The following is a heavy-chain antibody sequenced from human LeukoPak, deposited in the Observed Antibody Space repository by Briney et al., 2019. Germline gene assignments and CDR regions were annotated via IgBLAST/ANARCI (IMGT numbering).Heavy chain of an antibody. V-gene: IGHV3-15*01. CDR1: GFTFSNAW. CDR2: IKSKTDGGTT. Sequence: PGGSLRLSCAASGFTFSNAWMGWVRQAPGKGLEWVGRIKSKTDGGTTDYAAPVKGRFTISRDDSKNTLYLQTNSLKTEDTAVYYCTTDPDSWLFVDYWGQGTLVTVSS. D-gene: IGHD3-9*01. J-gene: IGHJ4*02. CDR3: TTDPDSWLFVDY.